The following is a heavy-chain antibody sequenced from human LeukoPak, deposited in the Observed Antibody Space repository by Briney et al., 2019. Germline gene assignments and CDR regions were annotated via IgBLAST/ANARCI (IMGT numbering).Heavy chain of an antibody. CDR2: ISGSGGST. CDR1: GFTFSRYA. J-gene: IGHJ4*02. D-gene: IGHD6-6*01. V-gene: IGHV3-23*01. Sequence: GGSLRLSCAASGFTFSRYAMSWVRQAPGKGLEWVSAISGSGGSTYCADSVKGRFTISRDNSKNTLYLQMNSLRAEDTAVYYCAKPYSCSSDFDYWGQGTLVTVSS. CDR3: AKPYSCSSDFDY.